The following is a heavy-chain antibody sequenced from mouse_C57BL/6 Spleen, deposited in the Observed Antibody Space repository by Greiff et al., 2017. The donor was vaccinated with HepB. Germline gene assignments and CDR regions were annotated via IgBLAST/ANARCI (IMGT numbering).Heavy chain of an antibody. D-gene: IGHD4-1*01. J-gene: IGHJ3*01. CDR2: IYPGDGDT. CDR3: ARDWSWFAY. V-gene: IGHV1-82*01. Sequence: VQLQQSGPELVKPGASVKISCKASGYAFSSSWMNWVKQRPGKGLEWIGRIYPGDGDTNYNGKFKGNATLTADKTSSTAYMQLSSLTSEDSAVYLCARDWSWFAYWGQGTLVTVSA. CDR1: GYAFSSSW.